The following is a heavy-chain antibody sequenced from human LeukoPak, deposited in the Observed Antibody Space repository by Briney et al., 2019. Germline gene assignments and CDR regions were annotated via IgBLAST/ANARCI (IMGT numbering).Heavy chain of an antibody. J-gene: IGHJ6*03. CDR1: GGSISSSSYY. CDR2: IYYSGST. D-gene: IGHD2-2*01. CDR3: TRLPAARELNYMDV. Sequence: SETLSLTCTVSGGSISSSSYYWGWIRQPPGKGLEWIGSIYYSGSTYYNASLKSRVTISVDTSKNQFSLNLSSVTAADTAVYYCTRLPAARELNYMDVWGKGTTVTVSS. V-gene: IGHV4-39*01.